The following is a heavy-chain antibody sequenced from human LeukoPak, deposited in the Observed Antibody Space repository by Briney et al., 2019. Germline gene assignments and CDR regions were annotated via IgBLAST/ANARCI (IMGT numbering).Heavy chain of an antibody. J-gene: IGHJ4*02. Sequence: GGSLRLSCAASGFTFSSYSMNWVRQAPGKGLEWVSYISSSSSTIYYADSVKGRFTISRDNAKNSLYLQMNSLRAEDTAVYYCARGSYQGGFDYWGQGTLVTVSS. CDR1: GFTFSSYS. CDR3: ARGSYQGGFDY. V-gene: IGHV3-48*01. CDR2: ISSSSSTI. D-gene: IGHD1-26*01.